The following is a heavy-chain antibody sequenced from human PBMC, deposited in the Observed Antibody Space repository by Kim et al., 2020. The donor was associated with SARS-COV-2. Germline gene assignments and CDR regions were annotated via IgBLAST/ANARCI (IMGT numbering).Heavy chain of an antibody. J-gene: IGHJ4*02. CDR3: ARADEDTAMITFDY. Sequence: PSPKSPVTTSVDTPKNQFSLKLSSVTAADMAVYYCARADEDTAMITFDYWGQGILVTVSS. V-gene: IGHV4-30-2*04. D-gene: IGHD5-18*01.